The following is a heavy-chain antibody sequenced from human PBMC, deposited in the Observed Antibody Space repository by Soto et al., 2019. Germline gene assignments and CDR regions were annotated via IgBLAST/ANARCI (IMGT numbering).Heavy chain of an antibody. CDR2: LSGRGKTT. CDR3: QIVRVAESGLDH. D-gene: IGHD3-10*02. CDR1: GFNFGSYV. V-gene: IGHV3-23*01. J-gene: IGHJ4*02. Sequence: PGGSLRLSCAGTGFNFGSYVMNWVRQAPGKGLEWVSGLSGRGKTTYYTDSVTGRFTISRDNSKNTLFLHMSNLRAEDPAMYYCQIVRVAESGLDHWGQGTLVTVSS.